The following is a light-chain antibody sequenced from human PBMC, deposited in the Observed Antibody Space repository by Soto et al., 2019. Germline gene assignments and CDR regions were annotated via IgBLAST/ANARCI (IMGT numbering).Light chain of an antibody. Sequence: EIVLTQSPGTLSLSPGERATLSCRASQSVSSYLAWYQQKPGQAPRLLIYGASSRATGIPDRFSGSGSWTAFSLTISRLEPEVFAVYYCQQHGSSSRTFGQGTKVEIK. CDR3: QQHGSSSRT. J-gene: IGKJ1*01. CDR2: GAS. V-gene: IGKV3-20*01. CDR1: QSVSSY.